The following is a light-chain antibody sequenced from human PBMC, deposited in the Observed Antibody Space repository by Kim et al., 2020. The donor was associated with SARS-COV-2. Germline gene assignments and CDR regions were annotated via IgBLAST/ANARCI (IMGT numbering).Light chain of an antibody. CDR1: SSDVGSYNL. Sequence: QSALTQPASVSGSPGQSITISCTGSSSDVGSYNLVSWYQQYPGKAPQVIIYVVTYRPSGVSNRFSGSKSGNTASLTISGLQAEDEAEYYCSSYAGSNSLLFGGGTQLTVL. CDR3: SSYAGSNSLL. J-gene: IGLJ3*02. CDR2: VVT. V-gene: IGLV2-23*02.